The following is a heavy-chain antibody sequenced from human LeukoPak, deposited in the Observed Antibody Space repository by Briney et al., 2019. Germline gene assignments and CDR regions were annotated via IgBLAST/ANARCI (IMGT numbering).Heavy chain of an antibody. J-gene: IGHJ4*02. V-gene: IGHV3-66*02. D-gene: IGHD4-11*01. CDR1: GFTVSSKY. CDR3: ARPYSTPDY. CDR2: IYSGGST. Sequence: GGSLSLSCAASGFTVSSKYMSWVRQAPGKGLEWVSFIYSGGSTYYADSVKGRFTIPRDNSKNTVYLQMNSLRAEDTAVYYCARPYSTPDYSGQGTLVTVSS.